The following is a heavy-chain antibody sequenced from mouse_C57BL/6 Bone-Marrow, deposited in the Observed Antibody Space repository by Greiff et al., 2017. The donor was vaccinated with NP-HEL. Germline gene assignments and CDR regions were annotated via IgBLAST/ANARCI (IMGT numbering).Heavy chain of an antibody. D-gene: IGHD1-1*01. CDR3: ARQAPSSYGFAY. V-gene: IGHV5-9*01. CDR2: ISGGGGNT. CDR1: GFTFSSYT. Sequence: EVQGVECGGGLVKPGGSLKLSCAASGFTFSSYTMSWVRQTPEKRLEWVATISGGGGNTYYPDSVKGRFTISRDNAKNTLYLQMSSLRSEDTALYYCARQAPSSYGFAYWGQGTLVTVSA. J-gene: IGHJ3*01.